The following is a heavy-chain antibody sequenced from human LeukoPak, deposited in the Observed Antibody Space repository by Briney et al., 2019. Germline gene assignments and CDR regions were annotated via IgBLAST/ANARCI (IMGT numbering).Heavy chain of an antibody. V-gene: IGHV3-21*01. D-gene: IGHD5-18*01. CDR3: ARDPYSYGFEAYYYYGMDV. CDR2: ISSSSSYI. Sequence: KSGGSLRLSCAASGFTFSSYSMNWVRQAPGKGLEWVSSISSSSSYIYYADSVEGRFTISRDNAKNSLYLQMNSLRAEDTAVYYCARDPYSYGFEAYYYYGMDVWGQGTTVTVSS. J-gene: IGHJ6*02. CDR1: GFTFSSYS.